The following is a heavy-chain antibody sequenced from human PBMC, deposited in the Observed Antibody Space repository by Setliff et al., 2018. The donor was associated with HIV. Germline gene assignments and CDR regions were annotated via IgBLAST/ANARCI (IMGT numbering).Heavy chain of an antibody. D-gene: IGHD5-12*01. CDR2: IWYDERHK. CDR3: AKDSKFFPVPDRSGYMDY. Sequence: GGSLRLSCEAFSSYAMHWVRQAPGKGLVWVASIWYDERHKFYANSVKGRFTISRDNPKRTLYLQIDSLRVEDTAVYYCAKDSKFFPVPDRSGYMDYWGQGTPVTVSS. V-gene: IGHV3-30*02. CDR1: FSSYA. J-gene: IGHJ4*02.